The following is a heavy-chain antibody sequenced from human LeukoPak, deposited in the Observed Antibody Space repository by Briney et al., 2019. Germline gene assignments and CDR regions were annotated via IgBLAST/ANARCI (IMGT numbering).Heavy chain of an antibody. CDR1: GYTFTDYF. Sequence: ASVKVSCKASGYTFTDYFMHWVRQAPGQGLEWMGLIRAYNGNTNYAQKLQGRVTMTTDTSTSTAYMELRSLRSDDTAVYYCARDADIYGSRLNWFDPWGQGTLVTVSS. D-gene: IGHD3-10*01. CDR2: IRAYNGNT. CDR3: ARDADIYGSRLNWFDP. J-gene: IGHJ5*02. V-gene: IGHV1-18*04.